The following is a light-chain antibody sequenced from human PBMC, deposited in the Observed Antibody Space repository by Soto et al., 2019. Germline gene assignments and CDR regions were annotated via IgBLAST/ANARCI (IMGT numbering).Light chain of an antibody. V-gene: IGKV1-5*03. CDR1: QSISRW. Sequence: DIQMTQSPSTLSASIGDRVTITCRASQSISRWLAWYQQKPGKAPNLLIYKASTLESGVPSRFSGSGSGTEFTLTISILQPDDFATYSCQQYDTYPPWTFGQGTKVEIK. J-gene: IGKJ1*01. CDR2: KAS. CDR3: QQYDTYPPWT.